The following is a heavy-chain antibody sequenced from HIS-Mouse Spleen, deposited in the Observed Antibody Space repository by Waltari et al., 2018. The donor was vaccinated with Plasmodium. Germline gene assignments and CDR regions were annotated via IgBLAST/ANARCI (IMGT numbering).Heavy chain of an antibody. CDR3: AREFGTGNWYFDL. CDR1: GFTFCRFW. V-gene: IGHV3-7*01. Sequence: EVQLVESGGGLVQPGGSLRLSCAASGFTFCRFWMRWVHRAPGKGLEWVANIKQDGSEKYYVDSVKGRFTISRDNAKNSLYLQMNSLRAEDTAVYYCAREFGTGNWYFDLWGRGTLVTVSS. CDR2: IKQDGSEK. J-gene: IGHJ2*01. D-gene: IGHD7-27*01.